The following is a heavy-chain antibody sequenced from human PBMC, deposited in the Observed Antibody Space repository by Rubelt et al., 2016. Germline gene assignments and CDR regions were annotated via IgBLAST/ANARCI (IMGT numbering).Heavy chain of an antibody. CDR1: GGSISSSNW. D-gene: IGHD1-26*01. CDR3: ARHDTGSFLFDF. CDR2: IYHSGST. J-gene: IGHJ4*02. Sequence: AVSGGSISSSNWWSWVRQPPGKGLEWIGEIYHSGSTNYNPSLKSRVTISVDTSKKQISLKMSSVTAADTAVYYCARHDTGSFLFDFWGQGTPVTVSS. V-gene: IGHV4-4*02.